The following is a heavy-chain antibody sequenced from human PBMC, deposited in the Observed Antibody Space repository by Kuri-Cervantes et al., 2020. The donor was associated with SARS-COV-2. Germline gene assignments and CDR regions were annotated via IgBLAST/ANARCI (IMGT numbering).Heavy chain of an antibody. D-gene: IGHD1-1*01. Sequence: SVKVSCKASGYTFTGYYMHWVRQAPGQGLEWMGGIIPIFGTANYAQKFQGRVTITADESTSTAYMELSSLRSEDTAVYYCARDDDIGQLRDKYYYYGMDVWGQGTTVTVSS. CDR3: ARDDDIGQLRDKYYYYGMDV. J-gene: IGHJ6*02. CDR1: GYTFTGYY. CDR2: IIPIFGTA. V-gene: IGHV1-69*13.